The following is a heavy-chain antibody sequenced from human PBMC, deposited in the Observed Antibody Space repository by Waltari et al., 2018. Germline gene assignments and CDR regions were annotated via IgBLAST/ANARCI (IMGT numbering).Heavy chain of an antibody. J-gene: IGHJ6*02. Sequence: QVQLVESGGGVVQPGGSLRLSCAASGFTFSSYGMHWVRQAPGKGLEWVAVIRYDGSNKYYADSVKGRFTISRDNSKNTLYLQMNSLRAEDTAVYYCAKEQQLASYGMDVWGQGPTFTVSS. V-gene: IGHV3-30*02. D-gene: IGHD6-13*01. CDR2: IRYDGSNK. CDR1: GFTFSSYG. CDR3: AKEQQLASYGMDV.